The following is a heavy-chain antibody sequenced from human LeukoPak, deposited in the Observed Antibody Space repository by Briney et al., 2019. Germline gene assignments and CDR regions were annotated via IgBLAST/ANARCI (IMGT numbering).Heavy chain of an antibody. V-gene: IGHV1-18*01. CDR2: ISAYNGNT. Sequence: GASVKVSCKASGYTITSYGISWVRQAPGQGLEWMGWISAYNGNTNYAQKLQGRVTMTTDTSTSTAYMELRSLRSDDTAVYYCASRYCSSTSCYGSYYYYGMDVWGQGTTVTVSS. CDR3: ASRYCSSTSCYGSYYYYGMDV. D-gene: IGHD2-2*01. CDR1: GYTITSYG. J-gene: IGHJ6*02.